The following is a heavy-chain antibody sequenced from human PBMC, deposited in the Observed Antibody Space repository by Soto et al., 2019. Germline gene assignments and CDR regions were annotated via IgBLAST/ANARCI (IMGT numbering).Heavy chain of an antibody. D-gene: IGHD3-3*01. CDR2: IHSKSGGT. Sequence: ASVKVSCKVSGYSVTDYYVHWVRQAPGQGLEWMGWIHSKSGGTNYAQKFQGRVTMTRDTSISTAYMELSRLTYDDTAVYYCARGGITFFGVIDYWGKGTLVTVSS. V-gene: IGHV1-2*02. CDR3: ARGGITFFGVIDY. J-gene: IGHJ4*02. CDR1: GYSVTDYY.